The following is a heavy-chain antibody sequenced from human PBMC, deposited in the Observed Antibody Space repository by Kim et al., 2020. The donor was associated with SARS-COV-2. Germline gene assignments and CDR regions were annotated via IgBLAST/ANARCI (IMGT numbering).Heavy chain of an antibody. Sequence: SETLSLTCAVSGVSITTTNLWSWVRQPPGKGLEWIGEIYHSGNTNYSPSLKSRVTISVDNSKNQFSLRLNSVTAADTAVYYCARLRTDTGSYFRFDYWGRGSWVTVSS. D-gene: IGHD1-26*01. CDR2: IYHSGNT. J-gene: IGHJ4*02. CDR1: GVSITTTNL. V-gene: IGHV4-4*02. CDR3: ARLRTDTGSYFRFDY.